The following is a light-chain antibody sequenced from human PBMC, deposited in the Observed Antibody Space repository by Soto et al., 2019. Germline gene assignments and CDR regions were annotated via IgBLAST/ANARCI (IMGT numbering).Light chain of an antibody. V-gene: IGKV4-1*01. Sequence: DIVMTQSPDSLAVSLGERATINCKSSQSVLYSSNNKNYLAWYQQKPGQPPKLLIYWASTRESGVPDRFSGSGSGTDFTLTISSLQAEDVAVYSCQQYYSTPPHPFGPGTKLEIK. CDR1: QSVLYSSNNKNY. CDR2: WAS. J-gene: IGKJ2*01. CDR3: QQYYSTPPHP.